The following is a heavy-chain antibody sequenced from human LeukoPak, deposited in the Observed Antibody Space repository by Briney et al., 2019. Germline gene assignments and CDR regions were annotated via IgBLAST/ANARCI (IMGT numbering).Heavy chain of an antibody. CDR3: ARAPSEIGGYYPEYFRH. D-gene: IGHD3-22*01. CDR2: IKSDGRT. CDR1: GFTLSSYW. V-gene: IGHV3-74*01. J-gene: IGHJ1*01. Sequence: GGSLRLSCAASGFTLSSYWMHWVRQAPGKGLVWVSRIKSDGRTNYADSVKGRFTISRDNAKNTVSLQMNSLRAEDTGVYYCARAPSEIGGYYPEYFRHWGQGTLVIVSP.